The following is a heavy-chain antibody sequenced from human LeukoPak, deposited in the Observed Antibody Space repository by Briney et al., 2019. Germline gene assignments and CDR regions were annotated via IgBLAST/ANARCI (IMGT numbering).Heavy chain of an antibody. V-gene: IGHV4-30-4*01. CDR1: GGSFSSGDYY. CDR2: IYYSGNT. CDR3: ARSFADSSGYYYPGLDP. J-gene: IGHJ5*02. Sequence: SGTLSLSCTVSGGSFSSGDYYWSWHRQPQGQGLEWIGYIYYSGNTYYNPSLKSRVTISVDTSNNQFSLKLSSVTAADTAVYYCARSFADSSGYYYPGLDPWGQGTLVTVSS. D-gene: IGHD3-22*01.